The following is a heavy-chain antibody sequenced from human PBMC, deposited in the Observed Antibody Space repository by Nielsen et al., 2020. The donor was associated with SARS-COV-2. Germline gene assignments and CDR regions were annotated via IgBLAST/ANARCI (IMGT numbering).Heavy chain of an antibody. D-gene: IGHD3-22*01. J-gene: IGHJ4*02. CDR1: GGTFSSYG. CDR2: ISAYNGNT. CDR3: ARVDNYYDSSGYYYGFDY. V-gene: IGHV1-18*01. Sequence: ASVKVSCKASGGTFSSYGISWVRQAPGQGLEWMGWISAYNGNTNYAQKLQGRVTMTTDTSTSTAYMELRSLRSDDTAVYYCARVDNYYDSSGYYYGFDYWGQGTLVTVSS.